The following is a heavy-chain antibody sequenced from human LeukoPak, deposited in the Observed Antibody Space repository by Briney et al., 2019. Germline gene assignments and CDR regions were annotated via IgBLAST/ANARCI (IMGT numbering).Heavy chain of an antibody. J-gene: IGHJ5*01. D-gene: IGHD6-19*01. Sequence: GGSLRLSCEASGFAFSFFAMSWLRQAPGKGLEWVSTINTNRGTRSYAASVRGRFTISRDNSKNTLYLQLNTLRADDTAVYYCAKPISGGLAVTGDWFAPWGQGTLV. CDR3: AKPISGGLAVTGDWFAP. CDR1: GFAFSFFA. CDR2: INTNRGTR. V-gene: IGHV3-23*01.